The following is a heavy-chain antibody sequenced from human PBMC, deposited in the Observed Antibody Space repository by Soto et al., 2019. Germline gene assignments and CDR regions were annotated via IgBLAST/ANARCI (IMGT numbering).Heavy chain of an antibody. CDR2: INHSGST. J-gene: IGHJ6*03. Sequence: SETQSLTCAVYGGSFSGYYGSWIRQPPGKGLEWIGEINHSGSTNYNPSLKSRVTISVDTSKNQFSLKLSSVTAADTAVYYCARGIAAAGTGFDGYYYYMDVWGKGTTVTVSS. CDR3: ARGIAAAGTGFDGYYYYMDV. CDR1: GGSFSGYY. V-gene: IGHV4-34*01. D-gene: IGHD6-13*01.